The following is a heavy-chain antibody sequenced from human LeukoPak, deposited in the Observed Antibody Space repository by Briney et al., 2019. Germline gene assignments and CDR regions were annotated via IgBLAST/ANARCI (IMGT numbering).Heavy chain of an antibody. D-gene: IGHD1-20*01. Sequence: SETLSLTCTVSGGFISSSSYYWGWVRQPPGKGLEWVGTIFYRGSTFYNPSLKSRVTISVDTSKNQFSLKLSSVTAADTAVYSCARITGTPTHFDYWGQGTLVTVSS. CDR2: IFYRGST. CDR3: ARITGTPTHFDY. V-gene: IGHV4-39*01. J-gene: IGHJ4*02. CDR1: GGFISSSSYY.